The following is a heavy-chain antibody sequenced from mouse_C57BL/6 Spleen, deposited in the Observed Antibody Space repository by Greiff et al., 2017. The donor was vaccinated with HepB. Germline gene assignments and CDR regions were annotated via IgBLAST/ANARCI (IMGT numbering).Heavy chain of an antibody. CDR1: GYTFTDYN. D-gene: IGHD2-5*01. V-gene: IGHV1-18*01. Sequence: EVQLQQSGPELVKPGASVKIPCKASGYTFTDYNMDWVKQSHGKSLEWIGDINPNNGGTVYNQKFKGKATLTVDKSSSTAYMELRSLTSEDTAVYYCARRAYYSNPLDYWGQGTTLTVSS. CDR3: ARRAYYSNPLDY. J-gene: IGHJ2*01. CDR2: INPNNGGT.